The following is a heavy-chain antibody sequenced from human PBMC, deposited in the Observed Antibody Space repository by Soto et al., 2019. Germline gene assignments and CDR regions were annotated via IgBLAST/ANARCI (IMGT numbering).Heavy chain of an antibody. CDR3: AKSSLRGYFDWLLQHHTRWFDP. D-gene: IGHD3-9*01. Sequence: PGGSMRLSCAASGFTFRSYAMSWVRQATGKGLKWVSAISGSGGSTYYADSVKGRFTISRDNSKNTLYLQMNSLRAEDTAVYYCAKSSLRGYFDWLLQHHTRWFDPWGQGTLVTVSS. CDR1: GFTFRSYA. J-gene: IGHJ5*02. V-gene: IGHV3-23*01. CDR2: ISGSGGST.